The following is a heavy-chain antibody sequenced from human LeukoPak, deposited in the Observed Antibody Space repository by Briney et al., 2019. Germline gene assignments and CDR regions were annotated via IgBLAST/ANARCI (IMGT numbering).Heavy chain of an antibody. Sequence: PGGSLSLSCAASGFTFSDSYMSWIRQAAGKGLEWISYISSTSSHTNYADSVKGRFTISGDNAKRSLYLQMNSLRAEDTAVYYCARGSARWFDPWGQGTLVTVSS. V-gene: IGHV3-11*05. CDR1: GFTFSDSY. J-gene: IGHJ5*02. CDR2: ISSTSSHT. CDR3: ARGSARWFDP.